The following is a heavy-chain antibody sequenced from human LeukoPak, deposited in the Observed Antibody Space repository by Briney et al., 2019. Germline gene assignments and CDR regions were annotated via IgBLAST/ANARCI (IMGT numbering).Heavy chain of an antibody. V-gene: IGHV4-39*01. D-gene: IGHD4-17*01. CDR1: GGSISSRDNY. J-gene: IGHJ6*02. CDR2: IYYSGNT. Sequence: PSETLSLTCTVSGGSISSRDNYWGWFRQPPGKGLEWIGSIYYSGNTYYNPSLESRVTISVDTCKNHFSLKVSSATAADTAVYYCARQDTLTHYYVMDVWGQGTTVTVSS. CDR3: ARQDTLTHYYVMDV.